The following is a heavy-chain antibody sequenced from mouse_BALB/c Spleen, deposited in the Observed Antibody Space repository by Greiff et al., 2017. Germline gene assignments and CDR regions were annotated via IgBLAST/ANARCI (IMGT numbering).Heavy chain of an antibody. CDR3: ARNYGYWDYAMDY. J-gene: IGHJ4*01. Sequence: QVQLQQPGAELVMPGASVKMSCKASGYTFTDYWMHWVKQRPGQGLEWIGAIDTSDSYTSYNQKFKGKATLTVDESSSTAYMQLSSLTSEDSAVYYCARNYGYWDYAMDYWGQGTSVTVSS. V-gene: IGHV1-69*01. D-gene: IGHD1-2*01. CDR1: GYTFTDYW. CDR2: IDTSDSYT.